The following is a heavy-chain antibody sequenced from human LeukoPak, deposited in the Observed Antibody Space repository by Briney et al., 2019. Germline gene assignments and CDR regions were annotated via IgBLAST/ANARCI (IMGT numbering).Heavy chain of an antibody. CDR1: GITFSSYG. CDR2: ISSTGGTT. Sequence: GGSLRLSCAASGITFSSYGMSWVRQAPGKGLEWVSSISSTGGTTYYADSVKGRFTISRDNSKNTLYLQMNSLRAEDMAVYYCARGYIVATTYFDYWGQGTLVTVSS. V-gene: IGHV3-23*01. D-gene: IGHD5-12*01. J-gene: IGHJ4*02. CDR3: ARGYIVATTYFDY.